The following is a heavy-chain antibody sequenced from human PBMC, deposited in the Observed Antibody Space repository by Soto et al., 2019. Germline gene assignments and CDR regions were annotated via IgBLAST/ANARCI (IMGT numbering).Heavy chain of an antibody. Sequence: SETLSLTCTVSGGSISSSSYYWGWIRQPPGKGLEWIGSIYYSGSTYYNPSLKSRVTISVDTSKNQFSLKLSSVTAADTAVYYCARLRVQYYDFWSGYPDYWGQGTLVTVSS. CDR1: GGSISSSSYY. D-gene: IGHD3-3*01. J-gene: IGHJ4*02. CDR3: ARLRVQYYDFWSGYPDY. CDR2: IYYSGST. V-gene: IGHV4-39*01.